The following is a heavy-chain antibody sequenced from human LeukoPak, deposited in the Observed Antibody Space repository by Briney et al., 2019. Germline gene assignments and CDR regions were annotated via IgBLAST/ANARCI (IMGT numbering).Heavy chain of an antibody. CDR2: IKSKTDGGTI. Sequence: PGGSLRLSCAASGFTFSSYAMNWVRQAPGKGLEWVGRIKSKTDGGTIDYAAPVKGRFTISRDDSKNTLYLQINSLQTEDTAMYYCTPSGTYFGQIDYWGQGTLVTVSS. CDR3: TPSGTYFGQIDY. CDR1: GFTFSSYA. D-gene: IGHD1-26*01. V-gene: IGHV3-15*07. J-gene: IGHJ4*02.